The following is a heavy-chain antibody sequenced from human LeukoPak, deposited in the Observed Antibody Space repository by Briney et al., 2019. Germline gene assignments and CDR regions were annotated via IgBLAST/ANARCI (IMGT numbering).Heavy chain of an antibody. J-gene: IGHJ4*02. Sequence: ASVKVSCKASGYTFTSYYMHWVRQAPGQGLEWMGIINPSGGSTSYAQKFQGRVTMTRDTFTSTVYMELSSLRSEDTAVYYCARDLDMASGSIEMATVGYWGQGTLVTVSS. CDR2: INPSGGST. V-gene: IGHV1-46*01. CDR1: GYTFTSYY. D-gene: IGHD5-24*01. CDR3: ARDLDMASGSIEMATVGY.